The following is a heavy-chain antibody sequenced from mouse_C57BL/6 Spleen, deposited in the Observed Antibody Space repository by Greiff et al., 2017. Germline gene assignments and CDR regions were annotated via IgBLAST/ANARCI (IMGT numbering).Heavy chain of an antibody. J-gene: IGHJ2*01. Sequence: EVKLMESGGGLVQPGGSLKLSCAASGFTFSDYYMYWVRQTPEKRLEWVAYISNGGGSTYYPDTVKGRSTISRDNAKTTLYLQISRLKSEDTAMYYCARHAGYLDYWGQGTTLTVSS. CDR3: ARHAGYLDY. CDR1: GFTFSDYY. V-gene: IGHV5-12*01. CDR2: ISNGGGST.